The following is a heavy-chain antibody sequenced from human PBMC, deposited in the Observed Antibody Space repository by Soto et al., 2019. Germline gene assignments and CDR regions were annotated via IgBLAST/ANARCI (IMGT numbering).Heavy chain of an antibody. Sequence: SETLSLTCAVSGGSISSSNWWSWVRQPPGKGLEWIGEIYHSGSTNYNPSLKSRVTISVDKSKNQFSLKLSSVTAADTAVYYCARDLGNKVGSRPKTIYGMDVWGQGTTVTVSS. CDR1: GGSISSSNW. CDR2: IYHSGST. V-gene: IGHV4-4*02. CDR3: ARDLGNKVGSRPKTIYGMDV. D-gene: IGHD3-10*01. J-gene: IGHJ6*02.